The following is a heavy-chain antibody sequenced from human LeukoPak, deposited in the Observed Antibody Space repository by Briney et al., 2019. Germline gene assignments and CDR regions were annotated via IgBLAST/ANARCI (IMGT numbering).Heavy chain of an antibody. CDR2: ISAYNGKT. V-gene: IGHV1-18*01. D-gene: IGHD3-16*01. CDR3: ARVIMRRVPYYFDY. Sequence: CISAYNGKTNYAQKLQGRVTMTTDTSTSTAYMEMRRLRSDDTAVYYCARVIMRRVPYYFDYWGQGTLVTVSS. J-gene: IGHJ4*02.